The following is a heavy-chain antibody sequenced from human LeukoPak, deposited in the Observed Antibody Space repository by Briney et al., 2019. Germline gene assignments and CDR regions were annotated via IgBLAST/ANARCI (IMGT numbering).Heavy chain of an antibody. CDR3: AVAYCGGDCYSGYYYGMDV. V-gene: IGHV5-51*01. CDR1: GYSFTSYW. D-gene: IGHD2-21*02. J-gene: IGHJ6*02. CDR2: IYPGDSDT. Sequence: GESLKISCKGSGYSFTSYWIGWVRQMPGKGLEWMGIIYPGDSDTRYSPSFQGQVTISADKSISTAYLQWSSLKVSDTAMYYCAVAYCGGDCYSGYYYGMDVWGQGTTVTVSS.